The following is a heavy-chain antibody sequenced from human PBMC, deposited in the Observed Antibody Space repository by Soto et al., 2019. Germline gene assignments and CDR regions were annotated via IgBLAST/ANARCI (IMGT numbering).Heavy chain of an antibody. J-gene: IGHJ4*02. CDR3: AKGYYSGYDLAYFDY. CDR1: GFSFDDYA. D-gene: IGHD5-12*01. V-gene: IGHV3-23*01. CDR2: ISGSGDNT. Sequence: EVQLLESGGGLVQPGGSLRLPCAASGFSFDDYAMTWVRQAAGKGLEWVSAISGSGDNTYYADSVKGRFTISRDNSKNTLYLQLNSLRAEDTALYYCAKGYYSGYDLAYFDYWGQGTLVTVSS.